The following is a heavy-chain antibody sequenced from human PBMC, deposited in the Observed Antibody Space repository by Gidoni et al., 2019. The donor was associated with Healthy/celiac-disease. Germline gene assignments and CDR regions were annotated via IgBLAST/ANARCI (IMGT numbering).Heavy chain of an antibody. D-gene: IGHD3-3*01. CDR2: IYYSGST. V-gene: IGHV4-59*08. Sequence: QVQLQESGPGLVKPSETLSLTCTVSGGSISSYYWSWIRQPPGKGLEWIGYIYYSGSTNYNPSLKSRVTISVDTSKNQFSLKLSSVTAADTAVYYCARRGYDFWSGSPWFDPWGQGTLVTVSS. J-gene: IGHJ5*02. CDR3: ARRGYDFWSGSPWFDP. CDR1: GGSISSYY.